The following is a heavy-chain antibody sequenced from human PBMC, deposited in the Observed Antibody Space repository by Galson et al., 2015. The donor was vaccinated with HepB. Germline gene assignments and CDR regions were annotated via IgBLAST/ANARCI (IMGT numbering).Heavy chain of an antibody. CDR2: INAGNGNT. Sequence: SVKVSCKASGYTFTSYAMHWVRQAPGQRLEWMGWINAGNGNTKYSQKFQGRVTITRDTSASTAYMELSSLRSEDTAVYYCARAGWDIVVVPAAMALKTYYYYMDVWGKGTTVTVPS. CDR1: GYTFTSYA. D-gene: IGHD2-2*01. J-gene: IGHJ6*03. V-gene: IGHV1-3*01. CDR3: ARAGWDIVVVPAAMALKTYYYYMDV.